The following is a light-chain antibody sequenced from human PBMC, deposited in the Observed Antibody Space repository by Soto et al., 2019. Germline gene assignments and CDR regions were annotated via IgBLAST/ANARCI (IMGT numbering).Light chain of an antibody. CDR1: QSVSSY. CDR2: DAS. Sequence: EIVLTQSPATLSLSPGERATLSCRASQSVSSYLAWYQQKPGQAPRLLIYDASNRATGIPARFSGSGSGTDFTLTISRVEAEEFAVYYCQQRSNWPPEYTFGQGTTLEIK. J-gene: IGKJ2*01. CDR3: QQRSNWPPEYT. V-gene: IGKV3-11*01.